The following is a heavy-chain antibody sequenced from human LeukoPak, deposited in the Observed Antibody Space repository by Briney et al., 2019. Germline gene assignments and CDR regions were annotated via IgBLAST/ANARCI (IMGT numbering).Heavy chain of an antibody. J-gene: IGHJ4*02. Sequence: SETLSLTCAVYGGSFSGYYWSWIRQPPGKGLEWIGEINHSGSTNYNPSLKSRVTISVGTSKNQFSLKLSSVTAADTAVYHCARGGIVGATTFDYWGQGTLVTVSS. CDR1: GGSFSGYY. V-gene: IGHV4-34*01. CDR2: INHSGST. CDR3: ARGGIVGATTFDY. D-gene: IGHD1-26*01.